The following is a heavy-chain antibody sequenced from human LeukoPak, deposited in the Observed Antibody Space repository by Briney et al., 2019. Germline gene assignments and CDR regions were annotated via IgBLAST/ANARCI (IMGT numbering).Heavy chain of an antibody. J-gene: IGHJ4*02. D-gene: IGHD3-3*01. CDR3: VLTKVRFLEWLTSFDY. Sequence: ASVKVSCKASGYTFTGYYMHWVRQAPGQGLEWMGWINPNSGGTNYAQKFQGRVTMTRDTSISTAYMELSRLRSDDTAVYYCVLTKVRFLEWLTSFDYWGQGTLVTVSS. CDR2: INPNSGGT. V-gene: IGHV1-2*02. CDR1: GYTFTGYY.